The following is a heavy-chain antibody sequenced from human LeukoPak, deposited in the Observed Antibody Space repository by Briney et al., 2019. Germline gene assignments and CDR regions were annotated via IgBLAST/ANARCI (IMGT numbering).Heavy chain of an antibody. D-gene: IGHD2-2*01. CDR3: ARAPGYCSSTSCYFFGALDI. CDR1: GGSISSYY. J-gene: IGHJ3*02. Sequence: PSGTLSLTCTVSGGSISSYYWSWIRQPPGKGLEWIGYIYYSGSTNYNPSLKSRVTISVDTSKNQFSLKLSSVTAADTAVYYCARAPGYCSSTSCYFFGALDIWGRGTMVTVSS. V-gene: IGHV4-59*01. CDR2: IYYSGST.